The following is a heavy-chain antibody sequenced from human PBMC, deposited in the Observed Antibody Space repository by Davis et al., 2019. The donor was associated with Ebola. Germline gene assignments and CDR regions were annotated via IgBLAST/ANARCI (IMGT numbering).Heavy chain of an antibody. CDR2: INPNSGGT. J-gene: IGHJ6*02. CDR1: GGTFSSYA. D-gene: IGHD1-1*01. V-gene: IGHV1-8*02. CDR3: ARGRTYYYYGMDV. Sequence: ASVKVSCKASGGTFSSYAISWVRQAPGQGLEWMGWINPNSGGTNYAQKFQGRVTMTRNTSISTAYMELSSLRSEDTAVYYCARGRTYYYYGMDVWGQGTTVTVSS.